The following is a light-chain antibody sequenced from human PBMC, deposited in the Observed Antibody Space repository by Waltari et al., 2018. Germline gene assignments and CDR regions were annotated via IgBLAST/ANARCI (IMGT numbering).Light chain of an antibody. CDR2: SAS. CDR3: QQYHTDSS. CDR1: QSILIF. Sequence: DIQMTQSPSTLSASVGDRVTITCRASQSILIFLAWYQQKPGKAPKLLIYSASTLESGVPSRFSGSGSDTEFTLTISSLQPDDFATYYCQQYHTDSSFGQGTDLEIK. J-gene: IGKJ2*01. V-gene: IGKV1-5*03.